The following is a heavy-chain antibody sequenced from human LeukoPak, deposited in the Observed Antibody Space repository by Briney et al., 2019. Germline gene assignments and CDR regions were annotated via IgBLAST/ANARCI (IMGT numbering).Heavy chain of an antibody. D-gene: IGHD6-19*01. CDR1: GFTFSSYS. Sequence: GGSLRLSCAASGFTFSSYSMNWVRQAPGKGLEWVSSISSSTIYIYHADSVKGRFTISRDNAKNSLYLQMNRLRAEDTAVYYCARDISGWLDYWGQGTLVTVSS. CDR3: ARDISGWLDY. J-gene: IGHJ4*02. V-gene: IGHV3-21*01. CDR2: ISSSTIYI.